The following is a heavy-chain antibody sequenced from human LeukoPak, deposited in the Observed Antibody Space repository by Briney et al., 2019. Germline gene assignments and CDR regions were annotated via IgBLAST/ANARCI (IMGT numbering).Heavy chain of an antibody. V-gene: IGHV3-33*06. J-gene: IGHJ6*03. CDR2: IWYDGSNK. D-gene: IGHD3-16*01. Sequence: GRSLRLSCAASGFTFSSYGMHWVRQAPGKGLEWVAVIWYDGSNKYYADSVKGRFTISRDNSKNTLYLQMNSLRAEDTAVYYCVKDGVDTSYYYYYMDVWGKGTTVTVSS. CDR3: VKDGVDTSYYYYYMDV. CDR1: GFTFSSYG.